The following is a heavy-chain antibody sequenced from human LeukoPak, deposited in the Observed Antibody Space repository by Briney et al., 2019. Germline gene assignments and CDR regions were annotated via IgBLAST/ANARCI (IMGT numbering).Heavy chain of an antibody. D-gene: IGHD3-10*01. Sequence: GGSLRLSCAASGFTFSSYSMNWVRQAPGKGLEWVSYISSSSSTIYYADSVKGRFTISRDNAKNSLYLQMNSLRAEDTAVYYCASRPAPPKYGSGPHEGYWGQGTLVTVSS. CDR3: ASRPAPPKYGSGPHEGY. CDR2: ISSSSSTI. J-gene: IGHJ4*02. CDR1: GFTFSSYS. V-gene: IGHV3-48*04.